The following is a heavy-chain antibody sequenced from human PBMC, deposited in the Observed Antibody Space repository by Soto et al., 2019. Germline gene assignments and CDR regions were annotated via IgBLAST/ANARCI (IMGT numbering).Heavy chain of an antibody. J-gene: IGHJ5*02. Sequence: ASVKVSCKASGGTFSSYTISWVRKAPGQGLEWMGRIIPILGIANYAQKFQGRVTITADKSTSTAYMELSSLRSEDTAVYYCARTYYYDSSGYYRLDPWGQGTLVTLS. CDR1: GGTFSSYT. V-gene: IGHV1-69*02. D-gene: IGHD3-22*01. CDR3: ARTYYYDSSGYYRLDP. CDR2: IIPILGIA.